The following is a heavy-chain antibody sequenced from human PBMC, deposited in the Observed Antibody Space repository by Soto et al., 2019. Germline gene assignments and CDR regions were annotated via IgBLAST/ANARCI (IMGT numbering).Heavy chain of an antibody. V-gene: IGHV4-31*03. D-gene: IGHD3-22*01. CDR3: ARGRNYYASRGVGGAFDI. CDR1: GGSLSSGGYY. Sequence: SETLSLTCTVSGGSLSSGGYYWSWIRQHPGKGQEWIGYIYYIGSTYYNPSLKRRVTISVDTSKNQFSLKLSSVTAEDTAVYYCARGRNYYASRGVGGAFDIWGKGTMVTVSS. CDR2: IYYIGST. J-gene: IGHJ3*02.